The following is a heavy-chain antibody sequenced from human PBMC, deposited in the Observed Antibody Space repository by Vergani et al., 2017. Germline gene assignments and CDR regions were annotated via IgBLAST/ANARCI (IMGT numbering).Heavy chain of an antibody. J-gene: IGHJ4*02. CDR2: ISGGSATI. D-gene: IGHD3-10*01. Sequence: VQLLESGGGLVQPGGSLRLSCAASGFTFSDYYMSWIRQAPGKGLEWVSYISGGSATIYYADSVKGRFTISRDNAKNSLYLQMNSLSAEDSAVYYCARAITMVRGLPDFWGQGTLVTVSS. CDR3: ARAITMVRGLPDF. CDR1: GFTFSDYY. V-gene: IGHV3-11*01.